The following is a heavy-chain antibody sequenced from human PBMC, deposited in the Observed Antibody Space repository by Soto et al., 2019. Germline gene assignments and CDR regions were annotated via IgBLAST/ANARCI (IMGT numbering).Heavy chain of an antibody. J-gene: IGHJ6*02. V-gene: IGHV3-23*01. Sequence: PGGSLRLSCAASGFTFSSYAMSWVRQAPGKGLEWVSAISGSGGSTYYADSVKGRFTISRDNSKNTLYLQMNSLRAEDTAVYYCAKGAGTPTYSNYVFYYYYGMDVWGQGTTVTVSS. CDR3: AKGAGTPTYSNYVFYYYYGMDV. CDR2: ISGSGGST. CDR1: GFTFSSYA. D-gene: IGHD4-4*01.